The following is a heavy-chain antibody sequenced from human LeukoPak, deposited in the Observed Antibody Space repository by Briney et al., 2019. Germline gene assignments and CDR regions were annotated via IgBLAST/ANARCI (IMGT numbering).Heavy chain of an antibody. J-gene: IGHJ4*02. CDR2: ISGSGGST. CDR1: GFTFSSYA. Sequence: PGGSLRLSCAASGFTFSSYAMSWVRQAPGKGLEWVSAISGSGGSTYYADSVKGRFTISRDNSKNTLYLQMNSLRAEDTAVYYCAKDCPGIVGATLYFDYWGQGTLVTVSS. V-gene: IGHV3-23*01. D-gene: IGHD1-26*01. CDR3: AKDCPGIVGATLYFDY.